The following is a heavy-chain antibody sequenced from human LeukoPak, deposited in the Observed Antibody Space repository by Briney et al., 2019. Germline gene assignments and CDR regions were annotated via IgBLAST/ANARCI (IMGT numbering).Heavy chain of an antibody. CDR3: AKTHTYYYDSSGYYLGY. CDR1: GFTFSSYG. Sequence: GGALRLSCAASGFTFSSYGMHWVRQAPGKGLEWVALISYDGSNKYYADSVKGRFTISRDNSKNTLYLQMNSLRAEDTAVYYCAKTHTYYYDSSGYYLGYGGQGTLVTVSA. V-gene: IGHV3-30*18. J-gene: IGHJ4*02. CDR2: ISYDGSNK. D-gene: IGHD3-22*01.